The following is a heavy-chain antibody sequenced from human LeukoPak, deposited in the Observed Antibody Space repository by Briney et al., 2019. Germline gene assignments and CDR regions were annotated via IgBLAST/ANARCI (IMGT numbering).Heavy chain of an antibody. Sequence: ASVKVSCKASGYTFTGYGISWVRQAPGQGLEWMGWISAYNGNTNYAQKLQGRVTMTTDTSTSTAYMELRSLRSDDTAVYYCARGPPSIVPAAIGYWGQGTLVTVSS. D-gene: IGHD2-2*02. J-gene: IGHJ4*02. CDR3: ARGPPSIVPAAIGY. CDR1: GYTFTGYG. V-gene: IGHV1-18*04. CDR2: ISAYNGNT.